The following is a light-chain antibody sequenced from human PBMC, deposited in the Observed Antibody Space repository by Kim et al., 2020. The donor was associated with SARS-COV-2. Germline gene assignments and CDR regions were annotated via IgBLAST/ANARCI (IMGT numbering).Light chain of an antibody. CDR1: QSVNAF. CDR3: QLRKAWPWT. CDR2: NAS. Sequence: EIVLTQSPATPSLSPGERATVSCRASQSVNAFLAWYQLKPGQPPRLHIQNASNSATGIPGRFGGSGSGTDFTLTISSLEPEDFAIYYCQLRKAWPWTFGRGTKVDIK. J-gene: IGKJ1*01. V-gene: IGKV3-11*01.